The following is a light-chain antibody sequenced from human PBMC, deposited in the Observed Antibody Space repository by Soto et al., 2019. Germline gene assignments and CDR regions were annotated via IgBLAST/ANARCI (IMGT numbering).Light chain of an antibody. Sequence: QSALTQPASVSGSPGQSITISCTGTSSDVGGYNYVSWYQQHPGKAPKLMIYDVSNRPSGVSNRFSGSKSGNTASLTISGLQAEDEDDYYCSSYTSSSTRVFGVGTQLTFL. V-gene: IGLV2-14*01. CDR1: SSDVGGYNY. J-gene: IGLJ2*01. CDR2: DVS. CDR3: SSYTSSSTRV.